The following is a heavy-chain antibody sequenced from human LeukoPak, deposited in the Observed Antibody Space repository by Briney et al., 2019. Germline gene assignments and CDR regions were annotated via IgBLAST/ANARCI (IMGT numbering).Heavy chain of an antibody. CDR3: ARDRAGYYYDSSGHLAYFDI. D-gene: IGHD3-22*01. CDR2: INAGNGNT. CDR1: GYTFTSYA. J-gene: IGHJ3*02. V-gene: IGHV1-3*01. Sequence: GASVKVSCTASGYTFTSYAMHWVRQAPGQRLEWMGWINAGNGNTKYSQKFQGRVTITRDTSASTAYMELSSLRSEDTAVYYCARDRAGYYYDSSGHLAYFDIWGQGTMVTVSS.